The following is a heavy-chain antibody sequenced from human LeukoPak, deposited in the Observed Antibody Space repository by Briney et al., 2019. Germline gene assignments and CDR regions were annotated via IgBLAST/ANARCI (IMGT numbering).Heavy chain of an antibody. CDR2: ISYDGSNK. Sequence: GGSLRLSCAASGFTFSSYGMHWVRQAPGKGLEWVAVISYDGSNKYYADSVKGRFTISRDNSKNTLYLQMNSLRAEDTAEYYCAKDSTVTAFDYWGQGTLVTVSS. J-gene: IGHJ4*02. CDR3: AKDSTVTAFDY. V-gene: IGHV3-30*18. CDR1: GFTFSSYG. D-gene: IGHD4-17*01.